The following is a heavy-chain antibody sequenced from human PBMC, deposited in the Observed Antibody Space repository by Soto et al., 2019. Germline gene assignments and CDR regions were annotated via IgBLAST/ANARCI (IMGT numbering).Heavy chain of an antibody. CDR1: GGSISSGGYS. CDR2: IYHSGST. D-gene: IGHD4-4*01. J-gene: IGHJ4*02. V-gene: IGHV4-30-2*01. Sequence: SETLSLTCAVSGGSISSGGYSWSWIRQPPGKGLEWIGYIYHSGSTYYNPSLKSRVTISVDRSKNQFSLKLSSVTAADTAVYYCARGAGSNYGDNYFDYWGQGTLVTVSS. CDR3: ARGAGSNYGDNYFDY.